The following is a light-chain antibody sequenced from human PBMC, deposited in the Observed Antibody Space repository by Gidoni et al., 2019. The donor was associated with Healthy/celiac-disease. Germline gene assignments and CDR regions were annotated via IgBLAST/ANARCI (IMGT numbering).Light chain of an antibody. CDR2: AAS. CDR3: QQSDSTPLT. V-gene: IGKV1-39*01. J-gene: IGKJ1*01. CDR1: QSISSY. Sequence: DIQMTQSPSSLSASVGDRVTITCRASQSISSYLNWYQQKPGKAPKLLIYAASSLQSGVPSRFSGSGSGIDFTLTISSLQPEDFATYYCQQSDSTPLTFGQGTKVEIK.